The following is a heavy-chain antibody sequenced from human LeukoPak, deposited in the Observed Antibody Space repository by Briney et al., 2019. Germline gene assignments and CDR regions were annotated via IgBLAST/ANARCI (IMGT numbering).Heavy chain of an antibody. Sequence: PSETLSLTCTVSSGSISSGDYYWSWIRQPPGKGLEWIGYISSSGTTYYNPSLRSRITISVDSSKSQFSLNLSSVTASDTAVYYCAGVGNGGYGGFDYWGQRTLVTVSS. CDR1: SGSISSGDYY. CDR2: ISSSGTT. J-gene: IGHJ4*02. CDR3: AGVGNGGYGGFDY. D-gene: IGHD5-12*01. V-gene: IGHV4-30-4*01.